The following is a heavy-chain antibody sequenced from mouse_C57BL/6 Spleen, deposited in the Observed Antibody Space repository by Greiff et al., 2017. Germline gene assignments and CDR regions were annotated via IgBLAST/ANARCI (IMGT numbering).Heavy chain of an antibody. CDR3: ARNGPHYYAHSPYAMDY. CDR1: GFSLTSYG. J-gene: IGHJ4*01. V-gene: IGHV2-2*01. D-gene: IGHD1-2*01. Sequence: QVQLQQSGPGLVQPSQSLSITCTVSGFSLTSYGVHWVRQSPGKGLEWLGVIWSGGSTDYNAAFISRLSISKDNSKSQVFFKMNSLHADDTAIYYCARNGPHYYAHSPYAMDYWGQGTSDTASP. CDR2: IWSGGST.